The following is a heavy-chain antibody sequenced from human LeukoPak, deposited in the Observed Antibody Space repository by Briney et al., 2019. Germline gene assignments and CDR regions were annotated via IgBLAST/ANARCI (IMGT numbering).Heavy chain of an antibody. V-gene: IGHV4-59*13. CDR1: DDSITMYY. Sequence: SETLSLTCSVSDDSITMYYWNWIRQPPGKGLEWIGYVDHTGSTNFNPSLNGRVTISVDTSKNQFSLKLSSVTAADTAVYYCARGHDFWSGYPQLDYWGQGTLVTVSS. CDR2: VDHTGST. D-gene: IGHD3-3*01. CDR3: ARGHDFWSGYPQLDY. J-gene: IGHJ4*02.